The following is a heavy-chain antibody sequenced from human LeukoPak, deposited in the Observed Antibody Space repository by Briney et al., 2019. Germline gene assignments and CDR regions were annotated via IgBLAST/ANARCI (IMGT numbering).Heavy chain of an antibody. J-gene: IGHJ4*02. CDR3: ARDLVGATDY. CDR2: ISSDGSST. Sequence: SGGSLRLSCAASGFTFSSYWMHWVRQAPGKGLVWVSRISSDGSSTSYADSVKGRFTISRDNAKNTLYLQMNSLRAEDTAVYYCARDLVGATDYWGQGTLVTVSS. CDR1: GFTFSSYW. V-gene: IGHV3-74*01. D-gene: IGHD1-26*01.